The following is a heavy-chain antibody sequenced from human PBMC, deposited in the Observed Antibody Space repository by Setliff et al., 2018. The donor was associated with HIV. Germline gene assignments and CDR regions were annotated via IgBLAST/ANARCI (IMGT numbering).Heavy chain of an antibody. CDR2: LHYNGIT. J-gene: IGHJ3*02. V-gene: IGHV4-59*01. CDR3: AGYCGGGSCASI. CDR1: GGSISSYY. Sequence: PSETLSLTCTVSGGSISSYYWTWIRQPPGKGLEWIGYLHYNGITNSNSSLKSRLTMSVDTSRNHFSLKLNSVTTADTAMYYCAGYCGGGSCASIWGQGTMVTVSS. D-gene: IGHD2-15*01.